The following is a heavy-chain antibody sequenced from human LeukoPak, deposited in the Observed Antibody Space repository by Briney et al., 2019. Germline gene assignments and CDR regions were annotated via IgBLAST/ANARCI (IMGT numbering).Heavy chain of an antibody. CDR2: ISSSGSTI. CDR3: ARVIVGMTGAEY. J-gene: IGHJ4*02. CDR1: GFTFSSYE. V-gene: IGHV3-48*03. Sequence: PGGSLRLSCAASGFTFSSYEMNWVRQAPGEGGEGGSYISSSGSTIYYADSVKGLFTISRDNAKNSLYLQMNSLRAGDTAVYYCARVIVGMTGAEYWGQGTLVTVSS. D-gene: IGHD1-20*01.